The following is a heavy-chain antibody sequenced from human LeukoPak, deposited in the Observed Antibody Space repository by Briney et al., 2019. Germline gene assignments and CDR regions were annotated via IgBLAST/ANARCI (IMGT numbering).Heavy chain of an antibody. V-gene: IGHV4-39*01. CDR2: IYYSAST. D-gene: IGHD3-16*01. CDR3: VRGSTLRHYQY. J-gene: IGHJ4*02. Sequence: SETLSLTCTVSGXSISSSTYYWGWIRRPPGKGLEWIGSIYYSASTYYTPSLKRRVTVSVDTSKNQFSLKLSSVTAADTAVYYCVRGSTLRHYQYWGQGTLVTVSS. CDR1: GXSISSSTYY.